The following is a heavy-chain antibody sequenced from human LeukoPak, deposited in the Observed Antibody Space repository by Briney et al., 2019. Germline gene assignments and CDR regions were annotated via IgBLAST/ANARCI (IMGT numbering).Heavy chain of an antibody. CDR1: GYTFRIHD. Sequence: ASVKVSCKASGYTFRIHDINWVRQVPGQGLEWMGWVSPKTGRTGYAQKFQGRVYMTTNASLSTAYMELSSLRSDDTAVYFCARESERNDGWFDPWGQGTLVTVSS. CDR3: ARESERNDGWFDP. V-gene: IGHV1-8*01. J-gene: IGHJ5*02. D-gene: IGHD1-1*01. CDR2: VSPKTGRT.